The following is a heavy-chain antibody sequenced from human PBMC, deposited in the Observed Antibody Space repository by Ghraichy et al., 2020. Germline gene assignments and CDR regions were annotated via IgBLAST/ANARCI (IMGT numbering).Heavy chain of an antibody. J-gene: IGHJ5*02. CDR3: GRLSVSPNWFDP. CDR2: IYHSGST. Sequence: SETLSLTCTVSGGSVSSTTFYWSWIRQPPGKGLEWIGYIYHSGSTFYNPSLQSRVAISIDTSKSQFSLSLSSVTAAATAVYYGGRLSVSPNWFDPWGQGTLVTVSS. CDR1: GGSVSSTTFY. V-gene: IGHV4-61*01.